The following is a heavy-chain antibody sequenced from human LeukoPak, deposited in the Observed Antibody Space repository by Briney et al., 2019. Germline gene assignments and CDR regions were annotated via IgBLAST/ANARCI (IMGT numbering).Heavy chain of an antibody. CDR1: GGSISSYY. D-gene: IGHD5-24*01. CDR2: IYYCGRA. J-gene: IGHJ4*02. V-gene: IGHV4-59*08. CDR3: ARGGRDGYTLYPFDY. Sequence: KPSETLSLTCTLPGGSISSYYWSWFRQLPWKGLEWTRYIYYCGRANYNPSLKSRVTISVDASKNQLSLKLSSVTAADTAVHYCARGGRDGYTLYPFDYWGQGSPVTVSS.